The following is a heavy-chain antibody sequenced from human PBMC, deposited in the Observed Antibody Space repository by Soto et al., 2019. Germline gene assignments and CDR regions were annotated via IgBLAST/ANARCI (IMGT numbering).Heavy chain of an antibody. V-gene: IGHV3-23*01. D-gene: IGHD3-22*01. CDR3: AKGGYYYDTSGPTIEY. CDR2: ISGSGGTS. J-gene: IGHJ4*02. Sequence: GGSLRLSCAAFGFTFSAYAMSWVRQAPGKGLEWVSSISGSGGTSYYADSVKGRFTLSRDNSKNTLYLQMNSLRAEDTAVYYCAKGGYYYDTSGPTIEYWGQGTLVTVSS. CDR1: GFTFSAYA.